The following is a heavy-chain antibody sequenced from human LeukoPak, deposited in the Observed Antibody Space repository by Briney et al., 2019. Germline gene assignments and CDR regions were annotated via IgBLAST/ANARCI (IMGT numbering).Heavy chain of an antibody. D-gene: IGHD1-26*01. J-gene: IGHJ6*02. Sequence: ASVKVSCKASGYTFTSYDINWVRQATGQGPEWMGWMNPNSGNTGYAQKFQGRVTMTRNTSISTAYMELSSLRSEDTAVYYCARVRSGSHQRDYYYYGMDVWGQGTTVTVSS. V-gene: IGHV1-8*01. CDR1: GYTFTSYD. CDR2: MNPNSGNT. CDR3: ARVRSGSHQRDYYYYGMDV.